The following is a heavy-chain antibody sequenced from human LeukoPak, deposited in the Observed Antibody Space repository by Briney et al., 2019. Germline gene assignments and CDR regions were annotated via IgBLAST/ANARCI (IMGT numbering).Heavy chain of an antibody. CDR1: GFTFSSYA. CDR2: ISGSGGST. CDR3: AKDREAAANTYYFDY. J-gene: IGHJ4*02. D-gene: IGHD6-13*01. Sequence: PGGSLRLSCAASGFTFSSYAMSWVRQAPGKGLEWVSGISGSGGSTYYADSVKGRFTMSRDNPKNTLHLQMNSLRAEDTAVYYCAKDREAAANTYYFDYWGQGTLVTVSS. V-gene: IGHV3-23*01.